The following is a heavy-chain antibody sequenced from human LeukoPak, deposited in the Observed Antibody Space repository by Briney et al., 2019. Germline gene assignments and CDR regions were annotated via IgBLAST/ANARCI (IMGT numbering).Heavy chain of an antibody. D-gene: IGHD3-16*01. CDR3: AREFEAWFDP. V-gene: IGHV3-21*01. CDR2: ISSSSSYI. CDR1: GFTSSSYS. Sequence: GGSLRLSCAASGFTSSSYSMNWVRQAPGKGLEWVSSISSSSSYIYYADSVKGRFTISRDNAKNSLYLQMNSLRAEDTAVYYCAREFEAWFDPWGQGTLVTVSS. J-gene: IGHJ5*02.